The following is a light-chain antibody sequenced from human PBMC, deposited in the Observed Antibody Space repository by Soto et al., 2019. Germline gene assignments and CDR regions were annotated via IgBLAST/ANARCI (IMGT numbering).Light chain of an antibody. CDR1: QNVSSN. V-gene: IGKV3-15*01. CDR3: QQYNNWPPST. Sequence: EIVMTQSPGTLSLSPGERATLSCRASQNVSSNLAWYQQNPGQAPRLLIYGASSRATGIPARFSGSGSGTEFTLTISSLQSEDFAVYYCQQYNNWPPSTFGQGTRLEIK. CDR2: GAS. J-gene: IGKJ5*01.